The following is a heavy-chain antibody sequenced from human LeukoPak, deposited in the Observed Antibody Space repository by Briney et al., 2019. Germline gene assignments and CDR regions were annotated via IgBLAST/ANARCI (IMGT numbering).Heavy chain of an antibody. CDR2: IYYSGST. CDR3: ARTITGTLLMSWGMDV. D-gene: IGHD1-20*01. J-gene: IGHJ6*02. V-gene: IGHV4-59*01. Sequence: PSETLSLTCTVSGGSISSYYWSWIRRPPGKGLEGIGYIYYSGSTNYNPSLKSRVTISVDTSKNQFSLKLSSVTAADTAVYYCARTITGTLLMSWGMDVWRQGTTVTVSS. CDR1: GGSISSYY.